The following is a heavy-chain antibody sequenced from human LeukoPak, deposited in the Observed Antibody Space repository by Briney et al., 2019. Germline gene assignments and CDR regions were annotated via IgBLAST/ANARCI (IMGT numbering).Heavy chain of an antibody. CDR2: IYYSGST. V-gene: IGHV4-39*07. D-gene: IGHD3-9*01. J-gene: IGHJ4*02. CDR1: GGSISSSSYY. CDR3: ARVYDILTSDVADY. Sequence: SETLSLTCTVSGGSISSSSYYWGWIRQPPGKGLEWIGSIYYSGSTYYNPSLKSRVTISVDTSKNQFFLKLSSVTAADTAVYYCARVYDILTSDVADYWGQGTLVTVSS.